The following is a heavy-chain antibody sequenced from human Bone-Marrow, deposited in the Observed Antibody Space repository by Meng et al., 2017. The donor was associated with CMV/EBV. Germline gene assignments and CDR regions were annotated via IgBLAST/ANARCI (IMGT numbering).Heavy chain of an antibody. V-gene: IGHV3-7*01. CDR2: IKQDGSEK. Sequence: GESLKISCAASGFTFSSYWMSWVRQAPGKGLEWVANIKQDGSEKYYVDSVKGRFTISRDNAKNSLYLQMNSLRAEDTAVYYCAREDTIGGGFWSGYTTTYYYYGMDVWGQGTTVTGSS. CDR1: GFTFSSYW. J-gene: IGHJ6*01. D-gene: IGHD3-3*01. CDR3: AREDTIGGGFWSGYTTTYYYYGMDV.